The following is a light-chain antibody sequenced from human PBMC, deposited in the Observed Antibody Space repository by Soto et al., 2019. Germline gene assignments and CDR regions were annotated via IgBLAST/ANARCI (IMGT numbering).Light chain of an antibody. Sequence: QSALTQPPSASGSPGQSVTISCTGTSSDVGAYNYVSWYQQLPGKDHKLIIYEVSKRPSGVPDLFSGSKSGNTASLTVSGLQAEDEADYYCTSYAGTYSFFYVFGTGTKVTVL. CDR1: SSDVGAYNY. J-gene: IGLJ1*01. V-gene: IGLV2-8*01. CDR3: TSYAGTYSFFYV. CDR2: EVS.